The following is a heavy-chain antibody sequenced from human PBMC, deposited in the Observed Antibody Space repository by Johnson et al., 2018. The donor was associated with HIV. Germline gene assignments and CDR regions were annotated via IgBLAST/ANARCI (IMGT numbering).Heavy chain of an antibody. V-gene: IGHV3-66*01. CDR2: LFSGGTT. CDR1: GVIVSSNY. CDR3: ARVGPGHAFDI. Sequence: VQLMESGGGVVQPGRSLRLSCAASGVIVSSNYMSWVRQAPGKGLEWVSVLFSGGTTYYADSVKGRFTISRDNSKNTLFLQMNSLRAEDTAVFYCARVGPGHAFDIWGQGTMVTVSS. J-gene: IGHJ3*02.